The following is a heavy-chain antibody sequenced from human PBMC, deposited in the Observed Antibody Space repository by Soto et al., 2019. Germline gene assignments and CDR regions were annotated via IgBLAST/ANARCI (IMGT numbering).Heavy chain of an antibody. D-gene: IGHD3-3*01. CDR3: ARGHYDFWSGYFATIDY. Sequence: QVQLQESGPGLVKPSETLSLTCTVSGGSISNYYWSWIRQPPGKGLEWLGYIHYSGSIKYNPSLQIRVTLSSDSSKNHFSLKLSSVTAADAAVYYCARGHYDFWSGYFATIDYWGQGTLVTVSS. J-gene: IGHJ4*02. V-gene: IGHV4-59*08. CDR1: GGSISNYY. CDR2: IHYSGSI.